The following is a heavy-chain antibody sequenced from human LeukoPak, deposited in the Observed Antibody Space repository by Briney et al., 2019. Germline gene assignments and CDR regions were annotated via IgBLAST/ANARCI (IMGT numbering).Heavy chain of an antibody. Sequence: GGSLRLSCAASGFTFSSYWMSWVRQPPGKGLEWVANIKQDGSEKYYVDSVKGRFTISRDNAKNSLYLQMNSLRAEDTAVYYCVRYYTGHCWYFDLWGRGTLVTVSS. CDR2: IKQDGSEK. CDR3: VRYYTGHCWYFDL. D-gene: IGHD2-8*02. J-gene: IGHJ2*01. V-gene: IGHV3-7*01. CDR1: GFTFSSYW.